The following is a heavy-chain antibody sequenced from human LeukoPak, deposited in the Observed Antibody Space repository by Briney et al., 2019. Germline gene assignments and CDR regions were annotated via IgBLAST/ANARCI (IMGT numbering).Heavy chain of an antibody. CDR2: TKYDGSEK. D-gene: IGHD1-1*01. CDR1: GFTFSHYW. J-gene: IGHJ4*02. Sequence: PGGSLRLSCAASGFTFSHYWISWVRQAPGKGLVGVANTKYDGSEKYYVDSVKGRFTISRDNAKNSLYLQMNSLRGDDTAVYYCATKRGDDWGQGTLVTVSS. CDR3: ATKRGDD. V-gene: IGHV3-7*05.